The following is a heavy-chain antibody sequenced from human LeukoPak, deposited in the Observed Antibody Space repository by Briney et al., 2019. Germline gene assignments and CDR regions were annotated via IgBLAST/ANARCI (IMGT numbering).Heavy chain of an antibody. Sequence: GGSLRLSCAASGFTFSSYGTHWVRQAPGKGLEWVAFIRYDGSNKYYADSVEGRFTISRDNSKNTLYLQMNNLRAEDTAVYYCAKLSLWAFDIWGQGTMVSVSS. CDR2: IRYDGSNK. CDR3: AKLSLWAFDI. CDR1: GFTFSSYG. V-gene: IGHV3-30*02. D-gene: IGHD2/OR15-2a*01. J-gene: IGHJ3*02.